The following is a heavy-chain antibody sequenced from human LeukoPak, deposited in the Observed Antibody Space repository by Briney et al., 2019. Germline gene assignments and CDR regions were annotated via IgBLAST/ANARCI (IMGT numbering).Heavy chain of an antibody. V-gene: IGHV3-30-3*01. CDR3: ARTRRFDP. CDR2: ISYDGSNK. Sequence: GRSLRLSCADSGFTFSSYAMHWVRQAPGKGLEWVAVISYDGSNKYYADSVKGGFTISRDNSKNPLYLQMTSLRAEDTAVYYCARTRRFDPWGQGTLVTVSS. J-gene: IGHJ5*02. CDR1: GFTFSSYA.